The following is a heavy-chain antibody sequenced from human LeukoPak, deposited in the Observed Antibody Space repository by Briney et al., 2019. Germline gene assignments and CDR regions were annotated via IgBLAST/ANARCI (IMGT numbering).Heavy chain of an antibody. J-gene: IGHJ3*02. CDR3: ARDRPMVRLHDAFDI. D-gene: IGHD3-10*01. Sequence: PGGSLRLSCAASGFTFSSYAMHWVRQAPGKGLEWVAVISYDGSNKYYADSVKGRFTISRDNSKNTLYLQMNSLRAEDTAVYYCARDRPMVRLHDAFDIWGQGTMVTVSS. V-gene: IGHV3-30*01. CDR2: ISYDGSNK. CDR1: GFTFSSYA.